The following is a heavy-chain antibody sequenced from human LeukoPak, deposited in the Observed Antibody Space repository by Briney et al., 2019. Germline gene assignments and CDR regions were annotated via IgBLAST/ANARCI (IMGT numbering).Heavy chain of an antibody. Sequence: GASVKVSCKASGYTFTSYGISWVRQALGLGLEWMGWISGYNGNTKYAQKLQGRVTMTTDTSTSTAYMELRALRSDDTAVYFCARDLDVDTAMVPGYMDVWGKGTTVTVSS. J-gene: IGHJ6*03. V-gene: IGHV1-18*01. CDR1: GYTFTSYG. D-gene: IGHD5-18*01. CDR2: ISGYNGNT. CDR3: ARDLDVDTAMVPGYMDV.